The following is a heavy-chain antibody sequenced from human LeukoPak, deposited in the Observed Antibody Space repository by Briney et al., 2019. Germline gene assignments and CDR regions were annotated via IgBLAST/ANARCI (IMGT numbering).Heavy chain of an antibody. V-gene: IGHV3-30-3*01. D-gene: IGHD3-22*01. Sequence: PGGSLRLSCAASGFTFSSYAMHWVRQAPGKGLEWVAVISYDGSNKYYADSVKGRFTISRDNSKNTLYLQMNSLRAEDTAVYYCAREYEGYYDSSGYYDYWGQGTLVTVSS. CDR1: GFTFSSYA. J-gene: IGHJ4*02. CDR2: ISYDGSNK. CDR3: AREYEGYYDSSGYYDY.